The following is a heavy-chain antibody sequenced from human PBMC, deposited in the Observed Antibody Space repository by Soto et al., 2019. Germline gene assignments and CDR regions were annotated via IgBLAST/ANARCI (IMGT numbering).Heavy chain of an antibody. CDR1: GGTFSSYA. Sequence: QVQLVQSGAEVKKPGSSVKVSCKASGGTFSSYAISWVRQAPGQGLEWMGGIIPISDTTNYAQKFQGRVTITADESTSTAYMELSSLRSEDTAVYYYARSQGSSTSLEIYYYYYYGMEFGGQGNTVTVSS. CDR2: IIPISDTT. D-gene: IGHD2-2*01. J-gene: IGHJ6*02. CDR3: ARSQGSSTSLEIYYYYYYGMEF. V-gene: IGHV1-69*01.